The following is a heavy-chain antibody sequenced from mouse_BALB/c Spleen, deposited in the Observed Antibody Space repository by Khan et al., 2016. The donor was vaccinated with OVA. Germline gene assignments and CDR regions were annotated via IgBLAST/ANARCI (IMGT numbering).Heavy chain of an antibody. CDR2: TDPANGNT. CDR1: GYNIKDIY. V-gene: IGHV14-3*02. Sequence: EVQLQQSGAELVKPAASLKLSCTASGYNIKDIYIHWVKQRPEKGLERIRRTDPANGNTKYDPKFQGKATITAYTSSNTAYLQLSSLTSEDTAVYYCRISTINAWGQGTTLTVSS. CDR3: RISTINA. J-gene: IGHJ2*01.